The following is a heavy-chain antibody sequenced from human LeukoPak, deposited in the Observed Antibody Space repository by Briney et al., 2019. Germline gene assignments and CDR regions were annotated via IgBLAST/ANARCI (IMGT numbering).Heavy chain of an antibody. D-gene: IGHD4-17*01. CDR3: ATGRSIRYFDY. V-gene: IGHV4-59*08. CDR2: IHYNGTT. Sequence: PSETLSLTCTVSGVSIFSYYWNWIRQPPGQGLEWIGYIHYNGTTNYNPSLKSRVSISIDTSKSQFSLKLTSATAADTAIYYCATGRSIRYFDYWGQGTLLSVSS. CDR1: GVSIFSYY. J-gene: IGHJ4*02.